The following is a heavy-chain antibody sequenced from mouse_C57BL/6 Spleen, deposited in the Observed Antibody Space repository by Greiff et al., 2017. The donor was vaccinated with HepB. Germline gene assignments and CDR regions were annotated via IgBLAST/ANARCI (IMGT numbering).Heavy chain of an antibody. Sequence: VKLQESGAELAKPGASVKLSCKASGYTFNSYWMHWVKQRPGQGLEWIGYINPSSGYTKYNQKFQDKATLTADKSSSTAYMQLSSLRYEDSAVYYCARWCLEDYYDYYAMDYWGQGTSVTVSS. CDR1: GYTFNSYW. J-gene: IGHJ4*01. CDR3: ARWCLEDYYDYYAMDY. CDR2: INPSSGYT. V-gene: IGHV1-7*01. D-gene: IGHD1-1*01.